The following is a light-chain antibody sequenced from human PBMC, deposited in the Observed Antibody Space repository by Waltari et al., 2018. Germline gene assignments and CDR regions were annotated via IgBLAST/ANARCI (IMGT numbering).Light chain of an antibody. CDR1: QSVSSSY. CDR3: QQYGSSPTWT. Sequence: DIVLTQSPGTLSLSPGERATLSCRASQSVSSSYLAWYQQKPGQAPRLLIYGASSRATGIPDRFSGSGSGTDFTLTISRLEPEDFAVYYCQQYGSSPTWTFGQGIKVEIK. CDR2: GAS. J-gene: IGKJ1*01. V-gene: IGKV3-20*01.